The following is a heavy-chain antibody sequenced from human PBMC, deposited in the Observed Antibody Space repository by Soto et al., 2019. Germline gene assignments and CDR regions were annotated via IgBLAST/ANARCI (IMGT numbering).Heavy chain of an antibody. CDR3: ARDSGYDFWSGLYWFDP. J-gene: IGHJ5*02. CDR2: INAGNGNT. V-gene: IGHV1-3*01. CDR1: GYTFTSYA. Sequence: VASVKVSCKASGYTFTSYAMHWVRQAPGQRLEWMGWINAGNGNTKYSQKFQGRVTITRDTSASTAYMELSSLRSEDTAVYYCARDSGYDFWSGLYWFDPWGQGTLVTVSS. D-gene: IGHD3-3*01.